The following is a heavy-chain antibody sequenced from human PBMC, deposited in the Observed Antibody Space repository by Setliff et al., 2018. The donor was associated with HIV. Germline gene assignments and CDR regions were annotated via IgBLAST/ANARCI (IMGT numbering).Heavy chain of an antibody. Sequence: ASVTVSCKASGYTFSTHSITWVRQAPGQGPEWLGWISVYNGHTSYVQKFQGRVVMTTDISTNTAYMELRSLTSDDTAVYYCARRGPGGSLFFDYWGQGTLVTVPQ. CDR2: ISVYNGHT. CDR1: GYTFSTHS. D-gene: IGHD1-1*01. CDR3: ARRGPGGSLFFDY. V-gene: IGHV1-18*01. J-gene: IGHJ4*02.